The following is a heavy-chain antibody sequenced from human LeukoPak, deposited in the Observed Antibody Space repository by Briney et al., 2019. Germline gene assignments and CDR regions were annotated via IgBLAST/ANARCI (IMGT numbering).Heavy chain of an antibody. Sequence: SETPSLTCAVYGGSFSGYYWSWIRQPPGKGLEWIGEINHSGSTNYNPSLKSRVTISIDTSRNQFSLKLNSVTAADTAVYFCAEVHVAAAGMGWFDPWGQGTLVTVSS. D-gene: IGHD6-13*01. CDR2: INHSGST. V-gene: IGHV4-34*01. CDR1: GGSFSGYY. CDR3: AEVHVAAAGMGWFDP. J-gene: IGHJ5*02.